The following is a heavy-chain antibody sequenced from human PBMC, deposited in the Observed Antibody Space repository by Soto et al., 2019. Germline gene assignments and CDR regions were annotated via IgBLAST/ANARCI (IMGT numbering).Heavy chain of an antibody. CDR3: VRDGTKTLRDWFDP. CDR2: IYATGTT. V-gene: IGHV4-4*07. J-gene: IGHJ5*02. Sequence: TSETLSLTCKVSGASIRSTHYFWGWIRKSAGKGLEWIGRIYATGTTDYNPSLKSRVMMSVGTSKKQFSLKLRSVTAADTAVYYCVRDGTKTLRDWFDPWGQGISVTVSS. CDR1: GASIRSTHYF. D-gene: IGHD1-1*01.